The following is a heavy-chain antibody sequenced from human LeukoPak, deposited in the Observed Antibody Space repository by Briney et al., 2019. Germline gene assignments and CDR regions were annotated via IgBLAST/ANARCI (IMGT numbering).Heavy chain of an antibody. CDR3: ARSYGDYSHFDY. V-gene: IGHV1-3*01. Sequence: ASVKVSCKASGYTFTSYAIHWVRQAPGQRLEWVGWINAGNGNTKYSQKLQGRVTITRDTSASTAYMELSSLRSEDTAMYYCARSYGDYSHFDYWGQGTLITVSS. CDR2: INAGNGNT. D-gene: IGHD4-17*01. CDR1: GYTFTSYA. J-gene: IGHJ4*02.